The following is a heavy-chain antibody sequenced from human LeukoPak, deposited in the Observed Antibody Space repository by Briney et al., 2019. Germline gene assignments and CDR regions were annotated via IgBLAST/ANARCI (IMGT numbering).Heavy chain of an antibody. Sequence: GGSLRLSCAASGLTVSSNHMSWVRQAPGKGLEWVSVIYSGGSTYYADSVKGRFTISRDNSKNTLYLQMTSLRAGDTAVYYCARDPVVDTANWGQGTLVTVTS. J-gene: IGHJ4*02. V-gene: IGHV3-53*01. CDR3: ARDPVVDTAN. CDR1: GLTVSSNH. D-gene: IGHD5-18*01. CDR2: IYSGGST.